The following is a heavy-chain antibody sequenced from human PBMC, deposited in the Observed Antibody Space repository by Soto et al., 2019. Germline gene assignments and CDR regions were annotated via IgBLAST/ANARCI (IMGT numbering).Heavy chain of an antibody. CDR3: AHRRLNSDAFDI. CDR1: GFSLSTSGVG. Sequence: QITLKESGPTLVKPTQTLTLTCTFSGFSLSTSGVGVGWIRQPPGKALEWLALIYWNDDKRYSPSLKSRLTITKDPSKNQVVLTMTNMDPVDTATYYCAHRRLNSDAFDIWGQGTMVTVSS. CDR2: IYWNDDK. V-gene: IGHV2-5*01. J-gene: IGHJ3*02.